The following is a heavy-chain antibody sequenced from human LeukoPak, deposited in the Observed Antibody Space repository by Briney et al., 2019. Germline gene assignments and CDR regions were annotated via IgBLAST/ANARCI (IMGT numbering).Heavy chain of an antibody. CDR1: GFMFSSYA. J-gene: IGHJ4*02. D-gene: IGHD3-10*01. V-gene: IGHV3-23*01. CDR3: AKDGDYYYGSGSYYDY. Sequence: GGSLRLSCGASGFMFSSYAMSWVRQAPGKGLVGVSVISGNGGSTYYADSVKGRFNISRDNSKNTLHLQMNSLRAEYTAVYYCAKDGDYYYGSGSYYDYWGQGTLVTVSS. CDR2: ISGNGGST.